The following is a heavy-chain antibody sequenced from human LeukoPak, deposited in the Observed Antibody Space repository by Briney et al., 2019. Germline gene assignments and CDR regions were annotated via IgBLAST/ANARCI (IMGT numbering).Heavy chain of an antibody. Sequence: GGSLRLSCAASGFTFSSYGMHWVRQAPGKGLEWVAFIRYDGSNKYYADSVKGRFTISRDNSKNTLYLQMNSLRAEDTAVYYCAKDVEWRSIAVAGTGFDYWGQGTLVTVSS. CDR2: IRYDGSNK. CDR1: GFTFSSYG. CDR3: AKDVEWRSIAVAGTGFDY. J-gene: IGHJ4*02. D-gene: IGHD6-19*01. V-gene: IGHV3-30*02.